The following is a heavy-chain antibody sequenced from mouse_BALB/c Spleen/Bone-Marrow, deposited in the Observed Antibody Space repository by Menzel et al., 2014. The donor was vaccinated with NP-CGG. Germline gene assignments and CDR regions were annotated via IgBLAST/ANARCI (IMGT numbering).Heavy chain of an antibody. CDR1: GFSLTSYG. V-gene: IGHV2-5-1*01. Sequence: VKLQESGPSLVQPSQSLSITCTVSGFSLTSYGVHWVRRSPGKGLEWLGVIWRGGSTDYNAAFMSRLSITKDNSKSQVFFKMNSLQADDTAIYYCAKRGNYGYFDYWGQGTTLTVSS. CDR2: IWRGGST. J-gene: IGHJ2*01. CDR3: AKRGNYGYFDY. D-gene: IGHD2-1*01.